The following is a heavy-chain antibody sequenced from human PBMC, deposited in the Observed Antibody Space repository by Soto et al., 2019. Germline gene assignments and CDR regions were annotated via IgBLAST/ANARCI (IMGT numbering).Heavy chain of an antibody. CDR1: GFSLSTSGVG. D-gene: IGHD3-10*01. Sequence: QITLNESGPTLVKPTQTLTLTCTFSGFSLSTSGVGVGWIRQPPGKALEWLAVIYWDDDKRYSPSLKSRLTITKDTSKNQVVLTMTNMDPVDTATYYCAHHPYYGLGSCSFDYWGQGTLVTVFS. J-gene: IGHJ4*02. CDR2: IYWDDDK. V-gene: IGHV2-5*02. CDR3: AHHPYYGLGSCSFDY.